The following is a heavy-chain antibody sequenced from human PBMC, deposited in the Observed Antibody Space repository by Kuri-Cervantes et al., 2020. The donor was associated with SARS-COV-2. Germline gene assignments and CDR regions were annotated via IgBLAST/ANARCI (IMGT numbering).Heavy chain of an antibody. V-gene: IGHV3-43*02. CDR1: GFTFSSYA. Sequence: GGSLRLSCAASGFTFSSYAMHWVRQAPGKGLEWVSLISGDGGSTYYADSVKGRFTISRDNSKNTLYLQMNSLRAEDTALYYCARSGLRGNDYGMDVWGQGPTVTVSS. D-gene: IGHD3/OR15-3a*01. CDR3: ARSGLRGNDYGMDV. CDR2: ISGDGGST. J-gene: IGHJ6*02.